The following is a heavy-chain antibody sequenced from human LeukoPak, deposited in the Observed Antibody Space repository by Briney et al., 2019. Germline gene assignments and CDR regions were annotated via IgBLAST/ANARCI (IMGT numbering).Heavy chain of an antibody. CDR3: ARERVDTAMGTADFDY. CDR2: ISWNSGSI. CDR1: GFTFDDYA. Sequence: GGSLRLSCAASGFTFDDYAMHWVRQAPGKGLEWVSGISWNSGSIGYADSVKGRFTISRDNAKNTLYLQMNSLRAEDTAVYYCARERVDTAMGTADFDYWGQGTLVTVSS. V-gene: IGHV3-9*01. J-gene: IGHJ4*02. D-gene: IGHD5-18*01.